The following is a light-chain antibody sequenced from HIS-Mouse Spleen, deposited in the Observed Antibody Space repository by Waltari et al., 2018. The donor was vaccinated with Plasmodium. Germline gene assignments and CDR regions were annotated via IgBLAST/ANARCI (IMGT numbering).Light chain of an antibody. J-gene: IGLJ2*01. CDR2: EVS. CDR3: SSYAGSNNLV. CDR1: SSDVGGYNY. V-gene: IGLV2-8*01. Sequence: QSALTQPPSASGSPGQSVTISCTGPSSDVGGYNYVSWYQQHPGKAPKLMIYEVSKRPSGVPDRFSGSKSGNTASLTVSGLQAEDEADYYCSSYAGSNNLVFG.